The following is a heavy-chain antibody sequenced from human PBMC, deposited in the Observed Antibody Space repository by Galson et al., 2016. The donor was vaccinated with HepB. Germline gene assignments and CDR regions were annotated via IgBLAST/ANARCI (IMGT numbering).Heavy chain of an antibody. CDR2: ILWNSGSI. CDR3: AKDLGDGTAAAGY. J-gene: IGHJ4*02. D-gene: IGHD6-13*01. V-gene: IGHV3-9*01. Sequence: SLRLSCAASGFTYNAYAMHWVRQVPGKGLEWVSGILWNSGSIGYADSVRGRFSISRDNAKNSLYLQMNSLRPEDTALYYCAKDLGDGTAAAGYWGQGTLVTVSS. CDR1: GFTYNAYA.